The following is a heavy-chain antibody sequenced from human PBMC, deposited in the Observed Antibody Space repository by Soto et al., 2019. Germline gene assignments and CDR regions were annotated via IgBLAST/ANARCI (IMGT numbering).Heavy chain of an antibody. CDR2: INPSGGST. Sequence: QVQLVQSGAEVKKPGASVKVSCKASGYTFTSYYMHWVRQAPGQGLEWMGIINPSGGSTSYAQKFQGRVTMTRDTSTSTVYMELSSLRSEDTAVYYCARDQGHTTVTNNWFDPWGQGTLVTVSS. D-gene: IGHD4-17*01. J-gene: IGHJ5*02. CDR3: ARDQGHTTVTNNWFDP. CDR1: GYTFTSYY. V-gene: IGHV1-46*01.